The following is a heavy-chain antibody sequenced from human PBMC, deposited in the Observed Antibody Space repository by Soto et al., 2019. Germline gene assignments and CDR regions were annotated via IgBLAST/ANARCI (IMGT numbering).Heavy chain of an antibody. Sequence: SETLCLTCAFSGYSISSGYYWVWIRQPPGRGLEWIGNIYHGGDAYYHPSLKSRVAISVDTSRNQFSLRLSSVTAADTAVYYCARKAKRGAAFDFWGQGTMVTVSS. J-gene: IGHJ3*01. CDR2: IYHGGDA. CDR1: GYSISSGYY. V-gene: IGHV4-38-2*01. CDR3: ARKAKRGAAFDF.